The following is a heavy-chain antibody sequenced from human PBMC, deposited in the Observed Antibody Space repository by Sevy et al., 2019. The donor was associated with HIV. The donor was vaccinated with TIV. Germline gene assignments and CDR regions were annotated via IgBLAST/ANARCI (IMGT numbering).Heavy chain of an antibody. CDR3: ARDRVTYYYDSSGYYTSVHGMDF. D-gene: IGHD3-22*01. CDR2: IYSSDRT. CDR1: GFTVSDNH. V-gene: IGHV3-53*01. J-gene: IGHJ6*02. Sequence: GGSLRLSCAASGFTVSDNHMNWVRQAPGKGLEWVSVIYSSDRTDYADSVKGRFTVSRDNSKNTLYLQMNSLRAEATAVYYCARDRVTYYYDSSGYYTSVHGMDFWGQGTTVTVSS.